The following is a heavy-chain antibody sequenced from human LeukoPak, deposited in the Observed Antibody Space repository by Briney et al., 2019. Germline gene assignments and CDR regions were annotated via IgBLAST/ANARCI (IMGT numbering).Heavy chain of an antibody. CDR2: INGNGSIT. CDR1: GFTFDDYG. D-gene: IGHD3-22*01. J-gene: IGHJ4*02. V-gene: IGHV3-20*04. Sequence: VGSPRLSCAASGFTFDDYGMGWVRQAPGKGLEWVSGINGNGSITGYADSVKGRFTISRDNAKNSLYLQMNSLRAEDTALYYCARGEDSPFDYWGQGTLVTVSS. CDR3: ARGEDSPFDY.